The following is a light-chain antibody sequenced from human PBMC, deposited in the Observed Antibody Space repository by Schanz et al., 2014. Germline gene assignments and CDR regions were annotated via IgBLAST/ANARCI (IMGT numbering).Light chain of an antibody. CDR3: QHYVGSPPLT. CDR2: DAS. J-gene: IGKJ4*01. Sequence: EIVLTQSPGTLSLSPGDRATLSCRASRAFSSSYLAWYQQKPGQAPRLLIYDASTRATGIPDRFSGSGSGTAFTLTISRLEPDDFAVYYCQHYVGSPPLTFGGGTKVEIK. V-gene: IGKV3-20*01. CDR1: RAFSSSY.